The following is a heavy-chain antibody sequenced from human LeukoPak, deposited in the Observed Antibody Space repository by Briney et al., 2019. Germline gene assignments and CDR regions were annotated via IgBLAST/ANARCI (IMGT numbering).Heavy chain of an antibody. CDR1: GGTFSSYA. CDR2: IIPIFGTA. V-gene: IGHV1-69*05. D-gene: IGHD3-10*01. J-gene: IGHJ6*03. Sequence: SVKVSCKASGGTFSSYAISWVRQAPGQGLEWMGGIIPIFGTANYAQKFQGRVTITTDESTSTAYMELSSLRSEDTAVYYCARDYYGSGSYYNSYYYYYMDVWGKGTTVTVSS. CDR3: ARDYYGSGSYYNSYYYYYMDV.